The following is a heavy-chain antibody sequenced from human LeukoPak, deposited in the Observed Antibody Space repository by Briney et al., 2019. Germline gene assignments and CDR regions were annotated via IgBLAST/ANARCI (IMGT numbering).Heavy chain of an antibody. CDR3: ARAQEADAFDI. CDR2: ISSSSSYI. J-gene: IGHJ3*02. Sequence: GGSLSLSCAASGFTFSSYSMNWVRQAPGKGLEWVSSISSSSSYIYYADSVKGRFTISRDNAKNSLYLQMNSLRAEDTAVYYCARAQEADAFDIWGQGTMVTVSS. CDR1: GFTFSSYS. V-gene: IGHV3-21*01.